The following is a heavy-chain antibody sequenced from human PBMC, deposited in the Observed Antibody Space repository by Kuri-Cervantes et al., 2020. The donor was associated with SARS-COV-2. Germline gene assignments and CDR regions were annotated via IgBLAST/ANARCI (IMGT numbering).Heavy chain of an antibody. D-gene: IGHD4-11*01. CDR2: FDPEDGET. J-gene: IGHJ4*02. CDR1: GYTLTELS. V-gene: IGHV1-24*01. Sequence: ASVKVSCKVPGYTLTELSMHWVRQAPGKGLEWMGGFDPEDGETIYAQKFQGRVTITADESTSTAYMELSSLRSEDTAVYYCARTGWATVTTPTGWLQFGVLDYWGQGTLVTVSS. CDR3: ARTGWATVTTPTGWLQFGVLDY.